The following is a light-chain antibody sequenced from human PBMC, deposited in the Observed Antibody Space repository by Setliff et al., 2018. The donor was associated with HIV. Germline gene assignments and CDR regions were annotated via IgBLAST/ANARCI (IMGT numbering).Light chain of an antibody. CDR1: SSDVGTYNY. J-gene: IGLJ1*01. CDR2: DVS. V-gene: IGLV2-14*03. Sequence: QSALTQPASVSGSPGQSITISCTGTSSDVGTYNYVSWYRHHPGKGPKLIIHDVSYRPSGVSSRFSGSKSGNTASLTISGLQAEDVADYYCSSYTTSSTLVFGTGTRSPS. CDR3: SSYTTSSTLV.